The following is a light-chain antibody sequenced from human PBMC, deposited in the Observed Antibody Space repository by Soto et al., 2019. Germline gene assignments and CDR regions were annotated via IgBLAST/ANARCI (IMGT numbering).Light chain of an antibody. V-gene: IGKV3D-15*01. CDR1: QTVRTN. Sequence: EIVMTQSPVTLSVSPGERVTLSCRASQTVRTNLAWYQQKPGQAPRLLIYDASMRAAGITGRFSGSGSGTDFTLTISSLQSEDFAVYYCLQYDNWPRAFGQGTTVEIK. CDR2: DAS. J-gene: IGKJ1*01. CDR3: LQYDNWPRA.